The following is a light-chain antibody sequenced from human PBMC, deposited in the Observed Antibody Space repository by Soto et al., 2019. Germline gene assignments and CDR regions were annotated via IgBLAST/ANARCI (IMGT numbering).Light chain of an antibody. CDR1: SSDGGGYNY. J-gene: IGLJ2*01. Sequence: QSVLTQPPSASGSPGQSVTISCTGTSSDGGGYNYVSWYQQHPGKAPKLLIYEGIKRPSGVPDRFSGSKSGNTASLTVSGLQAEDEADYYCSSYAGSSKLVFGGGTKLTVL. CDR2: EGI. V-gene: IGLV2-8*01. CDR3: SSYAGSSKLV.